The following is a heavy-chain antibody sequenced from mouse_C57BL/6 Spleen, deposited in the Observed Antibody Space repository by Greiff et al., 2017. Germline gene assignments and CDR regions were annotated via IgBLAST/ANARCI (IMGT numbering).Heavy chain of an antibody. J-gene: IGHJ4*01. Sequence: QVQLQQPGAELVKPGASVQMSCKASGYTFTSYWITWVKQRPGQGLEWIGDIYPGSGSTNYNEKFKSKATLTVDTSASTAYMQLSSLTSEDSAVYYCARYYYGNYDAMDYWGQGTSVTVSS. CDR3: ARYYYGNYDAMDY. V-gene: IGHV1-55*01. D-gene: IGHD2-1*01. CDR1: GYTFTSYW. CDR2: IYPGSGST.